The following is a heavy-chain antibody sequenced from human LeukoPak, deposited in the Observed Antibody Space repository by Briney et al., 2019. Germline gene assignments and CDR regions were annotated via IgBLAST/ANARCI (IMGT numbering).Heavy chain of an antibody. D-gene: IGHD5-12*01. J-gene: IGHJ4*02. CDR1: GFTFSSYG. V-gene: IGHV3-33*01. CDR2: IWYDGTDE. CDR3: AVTGYSGDPYYFDY. Sequence: GGSLRLSCAASGFTFSSYGMHWVRQAPGKGLEWVAVIWYDGTDEYYADSVKGRFTVSRDNSKKTLYLQMNSLRAEDTAVYYCAVTGYSGDPYYFDYWGQGTLVTVSS.